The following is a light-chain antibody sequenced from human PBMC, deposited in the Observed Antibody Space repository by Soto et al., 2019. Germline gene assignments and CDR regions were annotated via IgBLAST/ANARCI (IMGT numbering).Light chain of an antibody. CDR2: GAS. CDR1: QSVSGN. V-gene: IGKV3-15*01. Sequence: EIVMTQSPATLSVSPGERATLSCRASQSVSGNLAWYQQKPGQAPRVLIYGASTRATGIPARFSGSVSGTEFTLTISSLQSEDFAVYYCQQYNNWPRTFGQGTKVEIK. CDR3: QQYNNWPRT. J-gene: IGKJ1*01.